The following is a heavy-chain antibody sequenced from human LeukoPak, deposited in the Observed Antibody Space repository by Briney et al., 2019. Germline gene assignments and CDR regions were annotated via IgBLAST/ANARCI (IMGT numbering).Heavy chain of an antibody. CDR2: IRYDGSNK. D-gene: IGHD3-22*01. CDR3: AKDSSVYHYDSRNFDY. J-gene: IGHJ4*02. Sequence: SCKASGYTFTSYGIHWVRQAPGKGLEWVAFIRYDGSNKYYADSVKGRFTISRDNSKNTLYLQMDSLRAEDTAIYYCAKDSSVYHYDSRNFDYWGQGTLVTVSS. V-gene: IGHV3-30*02. CDR1: GYTFTSYG.